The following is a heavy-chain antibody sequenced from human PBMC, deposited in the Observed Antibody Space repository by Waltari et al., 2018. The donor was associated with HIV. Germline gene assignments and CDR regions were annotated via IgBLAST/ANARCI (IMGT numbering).Heavy chain of an antibody. CDR2: MYRRGSK. CDR3: ARDAVVGAYSGMDV. Sequence: EVQLVESGGGLIQPGGSLRLSCAASGFTVSSNYMSWVRQAPGKGLEWVSVMYRRGSKYYADSVRGRFTISRDNSRNTLYLQMNSLRAEDTAVYYCARDAVVGAYSGMDVWGQGTTVTVSS. CDR1: GFTVSSNY. J-gene: IGHJ6*02. V-gene: IGHV3-53*01. D-gene: IGHD2-15*01.